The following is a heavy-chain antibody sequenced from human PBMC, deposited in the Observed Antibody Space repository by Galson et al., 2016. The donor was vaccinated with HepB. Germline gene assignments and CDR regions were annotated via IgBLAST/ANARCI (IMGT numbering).Heavy chain of an antibody. CDR3: AKDRLSGHGDYSWGIFDI. J-gene: IGHJ3*02. CDR2: ISASGGSK. CDR1: GLSPSPYA. D-gene: IGHD4-17*01. V-gene: IGHV3-23*01. Sequence: SLRLSCVGSGLSPSPYAMSWGRQAPGKGLEWVSGISASGGSKTYADSVRGRFIISRDDSNNKLFLQMNSLTTEDTAIYFCAKDRLSGHGDYSWGIFDIWGRGTEVTVSS.